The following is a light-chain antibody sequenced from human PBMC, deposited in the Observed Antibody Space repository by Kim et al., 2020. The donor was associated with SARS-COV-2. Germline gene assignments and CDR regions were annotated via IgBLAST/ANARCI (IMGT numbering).Light chain of an antibody. J-gene: IGKJ4*01. CDR2: VAS. CDR3: QQAQSYPLT. Sequence: ASVGDRVTMTCRASQGISSWLAWYQQKPGKAPKLLIYVASSLQSGVPSRFRGSGSGTDFTLTINSLEPEDSATYYCQQAQSYPLTFGGGTKVDI. V-gene: IGKV1D-12*01. CDR1: QGISSW.